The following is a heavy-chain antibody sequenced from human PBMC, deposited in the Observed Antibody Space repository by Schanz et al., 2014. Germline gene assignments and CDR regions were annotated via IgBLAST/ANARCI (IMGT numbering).Heavy chain of an antibody. CDR1: GFTFSNYW. V-gene: IGHV3-7*01. CDR2: VNTDGGGK. Sequence: EEQMVESGGCLVKPGGSLRLSCAASGFTFSNYWMSWVRQAPGKGLEWVASVNTDGGGKFYVDSVKGRFTIFRDNAKDSLYLQMNSLRAEDTAVYYCARDGVAATTDFEYWGQGALVTVSS. J-gene: IGHJ4*02. D-gene: IGHD1-1*01. CDR3: ARDGVAATTDFEY.